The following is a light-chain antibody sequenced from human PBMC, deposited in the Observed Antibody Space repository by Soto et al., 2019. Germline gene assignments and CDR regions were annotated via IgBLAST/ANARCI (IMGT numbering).Light chain of an antibody. CDR3: TSYTSTSPHVV. V-gene: IGLV2-14*03. Sequence: QAALTQPASVSGSPGQSSTISCTGTSSDVGGYNYVSWYQHHPGKAPKLMIYDVSDRPSGVSNRFSGSKSGNTASLTISGLQAEDEADYYCTSYTSTSPHVVFGGGTKLTVL. J-gene: IGLJ2*01. CDR2: DVS. CDR1: SSDVGGYNY.